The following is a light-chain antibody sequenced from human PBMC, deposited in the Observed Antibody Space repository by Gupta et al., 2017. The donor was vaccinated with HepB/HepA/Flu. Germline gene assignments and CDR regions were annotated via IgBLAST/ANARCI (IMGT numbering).Light chain of an antibody. CDR3: QQYESFPLT. V-gene: IGKV1-5*03. CDR1: QAIGDW. Sequence: IQMSPSPSMLSASVGDRVTITCRASQAIGDWLAWYQQKPGKDPKLLIYKASTLQGGVPWRFSGSGSGTEFTLTISSLQPDDFATYYCQQYESFPLTFGGGTKVELK. J-gene: IGKJ4*01. CDR2: KAS.